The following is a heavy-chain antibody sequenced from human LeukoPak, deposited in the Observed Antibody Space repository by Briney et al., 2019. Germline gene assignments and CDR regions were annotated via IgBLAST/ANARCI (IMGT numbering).Heavy chain of an antibody. CDR3: ARGDGSSLL. CDR2: INPNSGGT. J-gene: IGHJ4*02. V-gene: IGHV1-2*02. Sequence: ASVKVSCKSSAYTFTVYYIDRLRQAPGQGLEWMGWINPNSGGTNYGQNFQGRVIMTRDTSISTAYMELSSLRSDDTAVYYCARGDGSSLLWGQGTLVTVSS. D-gene: IGHD2-15*01. CDR1: AYTFTVYY.